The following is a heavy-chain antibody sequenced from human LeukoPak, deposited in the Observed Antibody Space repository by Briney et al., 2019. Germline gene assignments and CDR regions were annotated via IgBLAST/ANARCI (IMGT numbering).Heavy chain of an antibody. Sequence: GGSLRLSCAASGFTFSSYWMYWVRQAPGKGPVWVARINTDGSSLNYADSVKGRFTISRDNAKNTLYLQMNSLGAEDTAVYYCVRDGVGAPPFDYWGQGVLVTVSS. CDR2: INTDGSSL. CDR1: GFTFSSYW. J-gene: IGHJ4*02. D-gene: IGHD1-26*01. V-gene: IGHV3-74*01. CDR3: VRDGVGAPPFDY.